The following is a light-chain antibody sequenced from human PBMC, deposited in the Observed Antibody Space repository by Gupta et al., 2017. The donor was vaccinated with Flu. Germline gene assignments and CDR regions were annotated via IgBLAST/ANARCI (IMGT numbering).Light chain of an antibody. Sequence: QSALHPPPSASGSPGQSVTISCTGTSSDVGGYNYVSWDQQTPGKAPKLIIYEVNKLPSGVPDRFSGAKSGNTASLTVSGLGAEDEADYYCCSYGGSEFFGGGTKLTVL. J-gene: IGLJ2*01. CDR1: SSDVGGYNY. V-gene: IGLV2-8*01. CDR3: CSYGGSEF. CDR2: EVN.